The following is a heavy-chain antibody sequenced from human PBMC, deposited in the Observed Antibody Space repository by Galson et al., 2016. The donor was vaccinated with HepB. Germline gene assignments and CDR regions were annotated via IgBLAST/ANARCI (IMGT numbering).Heavy chain of an antibody. CDR2: TFYRSNWQN. CDR3: ARSYLLGRGFGW. CDR1: GDSVSSNSAG. J-gene: IGHJ4*02. V-gene: IGHV6-1*01. Sequence: CAISGDSVSSNSAGWNWIRQSPSRGLEWLGRTFYRSNWQNDYAESVKSRITINPDKSKNHFSLQLNSVTPDDTAVYYCARSYLLGRGFGWWGQGTLVTVSS. D-gene: IGHD7-27*01.